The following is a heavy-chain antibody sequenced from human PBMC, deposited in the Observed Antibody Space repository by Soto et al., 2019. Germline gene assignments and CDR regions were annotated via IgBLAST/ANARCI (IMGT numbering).Heavy chain of an antibody. V-gene: IGHV3-66*01. CDR2: IQRGGPT. D-gene: IGHD2-15*01. J-gene: IGHJ6*04. CDR1: GFTVSSKY. CDR3: ARDDVLCDGGRCYGVPLDV. Sequence: EVQLVESGGGLVQPGGSLRLSCAASGFTVSSKYMSWVRQAPGKGLEWVSLIQRGGPTYYADSVKGRFTISRDTSENTVHLQIDSLRAEDTAVYYCARDDVLCDGGRCYGVPLDVWGKGTKVTVSS.